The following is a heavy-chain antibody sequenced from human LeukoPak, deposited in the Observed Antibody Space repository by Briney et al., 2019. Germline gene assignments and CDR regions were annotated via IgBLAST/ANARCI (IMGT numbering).Heavy chain of an antibody. CDR1: GGTFSTYA. Sequence: ASVKVSCKASGGTFSTYAISWVRQAPGQGLEWMGRIIPILGIANYAQKFQGRVTITADKSTSTAYLELSSLRSEATAVYYCARGVTQQLVKPLLDPLAYWGQGTLVTVSS. V-gene: IGHV1-69*04. J-gene: IGHJ4*02. CDR2: IIPILGIA. CDR3: ARGVTQQLVKPLLDPLAY. D-gene: IGHD6-13*01.